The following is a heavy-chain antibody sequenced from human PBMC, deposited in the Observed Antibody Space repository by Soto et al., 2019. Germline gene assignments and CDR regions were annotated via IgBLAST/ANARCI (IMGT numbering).Heavy chain of an antibody. CDR1: GFTFSNYG. CDR3: AKEGPITNWYFDY. D-gene: IGHD1-1*01. Sequence: QVQLVESGGGVVQPGRSLRLSCAASGFTFSNYGMHWVRQAPGKGLEWVIVISYDGNVAYYADSVKRRFPISRDNSKNKPYLQMNSTRPEDTAMYYGAKEGPITNWYFDYWGQGTLVTVSS. J-gene: IGHJ4*02. V-gene: IGHV3-30*18. CDR2: ISYDGNVA.